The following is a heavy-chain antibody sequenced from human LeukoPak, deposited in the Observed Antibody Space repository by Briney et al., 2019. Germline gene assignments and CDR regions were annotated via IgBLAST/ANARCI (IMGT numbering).Heavy chain of an antibody. CDR1: GFIFSDYY. CDR3: AREPSF. D-gene: IGHD3-16*02. Sequence: GRSLRLSCAASGFIFSDYYMTWIRQAPGKGLEWVSYVSRSGSAMYADSVKGRFTISRDNAKNSLYLQMNSLRAEDTAVYYCAREPSFWGQGTLVTVSS. J-gene: IGHJ4*02. CDR2: VSRSGSAM. V-gene: IGHV3-11*01.